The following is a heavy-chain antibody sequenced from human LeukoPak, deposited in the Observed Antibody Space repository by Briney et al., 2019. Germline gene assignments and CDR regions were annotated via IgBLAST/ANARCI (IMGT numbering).Heavy chain of an antibody. CDR2: MKLDGSEE. D-gene: IGHD2-15*01. CDR3: AACARSCSCRSCYSWFYP. CDR1: GFTFRSYW. Sequence: GGSLRLSCAASGFTFRSYWMSWVRQAPGKGLEWVANMKLDGSEEYYVDSVKGRFTISSDNAKNSLYLQMNSLRVDDTAVYYCAACARSCSCRSCYSWFYPWVQATLDTAS. J-gene: IGHJ5*02. V-gene: IGHV3-7*01.